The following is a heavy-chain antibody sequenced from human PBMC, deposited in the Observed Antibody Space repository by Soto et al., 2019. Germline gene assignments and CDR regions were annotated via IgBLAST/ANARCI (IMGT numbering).Heavy chain of an antibody. CDR1: GFTHTFSTYA. D-gene: IGHD5-12*01. Sequence: EVQLLESGGGLVQPGGSLRLSCAASGFTHTFSTYAMSWVRQAPGKGLEWVAGISPTGGSTYYADSVKGRFTISRDNFNDTLYLQMSGLRGEDAAVYFCAKVKSAIVPTIGGGFDSWGLGTLFTVSS. V-gene: IGHV3-23*01. CDR3: AKVKSAIVPTIGGGFDS. CDR2: ISPTGGST. J-gene: IGHJ4*02.